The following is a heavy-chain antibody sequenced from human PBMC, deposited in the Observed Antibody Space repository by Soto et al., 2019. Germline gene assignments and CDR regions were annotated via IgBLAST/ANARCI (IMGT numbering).Heavy chain of an antibody. CDR2: ISYDGSNK. CDR3: AKGPYSSGWLFDY. V-gene: IGHV3-30*18. Sequence: GGSLRLSCAASGFTFSSYGMHWVRQAPGKGLEWVAVISYDGSNKYYADSVKGRFTISRDNSKNTLYLQMNSLRAEDTAVYYCAKGPYSSGWLFDYWGQGTLVTVSS. CDR1: GFTFSSYG. J-gene: IGHJ4*02. D-gene: IGHD6-19*01.